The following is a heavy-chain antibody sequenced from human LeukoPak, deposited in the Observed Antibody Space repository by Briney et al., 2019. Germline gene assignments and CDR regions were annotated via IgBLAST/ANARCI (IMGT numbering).Heavy chain of an antibody. Sequence: SETLSLTCAVYGGSFSGYYWSWIRQPPGKGLEWIGEIDHSGSTNYNPSLKSRVTISVDTSKNQFSLKLSSVTAADTAVYYCARVWYYDSSTFDYWGQGTLVTVSS. CDR2: IDHSGST. CDR1: GGSFSGYY. J-gene: IGHJ4*02. D-gene: IGHD3-22*01. CDR3: ARVWYYDSSTFDY. V-gene: IGHV4-34*01.